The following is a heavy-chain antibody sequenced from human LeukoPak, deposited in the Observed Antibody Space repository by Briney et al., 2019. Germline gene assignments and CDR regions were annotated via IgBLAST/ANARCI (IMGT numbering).Heavy chain of an antibody. CDR1: GFTFSNAW. J-gene: IGHJ6*02. D-gene: IGHD6-13*01. CDR3: TTGSPTATAGTFYYYYGMDV. V-gene: IGHV3-15*01. CDR2: IKSKTDGGTS. Sequence: PGGSLRLSCVASGFTFSNAWVTWVRQAPGKGLEWVGRIKSKTDGGTSDYGAPVKGRFTISRDDSKNTLYLQMNSLKTEDTAVYYCTTGSPTATAGTFYYYYGMDVWGQGTTVTVSS.